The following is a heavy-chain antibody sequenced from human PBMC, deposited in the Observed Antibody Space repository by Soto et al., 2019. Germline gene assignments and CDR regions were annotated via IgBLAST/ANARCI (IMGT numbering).Heavy chain of an antibody. J-gene: IGHJ4*02. CDR3: ARDWNHVFDY. V-gene: IGHV3-33*01. D-gene: IGHD1-1*01. Sequence: GGSLRLACAASGFTFSSYGMHWVRQAPGKGLEWVAVIWYDGSNKYYADSVKGRFTISRDNSKNTLYLQMNSLRAEDTAVYYCARDWNHVFDYWVQGTLVTVSS. CDR1: GFTFSSYG. CDR2: IWYDGSNK.